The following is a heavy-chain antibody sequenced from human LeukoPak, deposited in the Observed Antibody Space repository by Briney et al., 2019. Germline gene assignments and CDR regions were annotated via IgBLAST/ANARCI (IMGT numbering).Heavy chain of an antibody. CDR1: GGSFSGYY. V-gene: IGHV4-34*01. Sequence: PSETLSLTCAVYGGSFSGYYWSWIRQPPGKGLEWIGEINHSGSTNYNPSLKSRVTISVDTSKNQFSLKLSSVTAADTAVYYCARHPYYDILTGYYPLLFDYWGQGTLVTVSS. CDR2: INHSGST. CDR3: ARHPYYDILTGYYPLLFDY. J-gene: IGHJ4*02. D-gene: IGHD3-9*01.